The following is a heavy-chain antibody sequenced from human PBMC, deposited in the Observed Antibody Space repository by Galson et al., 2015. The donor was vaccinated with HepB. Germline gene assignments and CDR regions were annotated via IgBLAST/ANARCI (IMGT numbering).Heavy chain of an antibody. Sequence: SCKASGYTLITYGISWVRQAPGQGLEWMGGIIPIFGTANYAQKFQGRVTITADESTSTAYMELSSLRSEDTAVYYCARTRGGTRGAFDIWGQGTMVTVSS. J-gene: IGHJ3*02. D-gene: IGHD3-16*01. CDR3: ARTRGGTRGAFDI. CDR1: GYTLITYG. CDR2: IIPIFGTA. V-gene: IGHV1-69*01.